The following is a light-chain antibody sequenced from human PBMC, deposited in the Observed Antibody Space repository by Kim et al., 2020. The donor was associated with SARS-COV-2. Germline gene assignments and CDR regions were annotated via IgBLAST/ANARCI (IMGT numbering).Light chain of an antibody. J-gene: IGKJ4*01. Sequence: PGESATLSCRASQTISTGHLSWYQQKPGQAPRLLIFGASGRATGIPDRFSSSGSGTDFTLTISRLGPEDSAVYYCQQYGRSLSFGGGTKVDIK. CDR3: QQYGRSLS. V-gene: IGKV3-20*01. CDR2: GAS. CDR1: QTISTGH.